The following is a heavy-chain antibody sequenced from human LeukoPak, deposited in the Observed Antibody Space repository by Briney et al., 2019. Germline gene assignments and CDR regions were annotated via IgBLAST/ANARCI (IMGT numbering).Heavy chain of an antibody. CDR1: VHIPDELD. D-gene: IGHD1-26*01. V-gene: IGHV3-43*02. J-gene: IGHJ5*02. Sequence: GVSVRLSCGAWVHIPDELDIHWVRHARGRGLEWGSLNSGGGGSNFYADSLRRRFHISRDNSKNSLSLQMSSLRSEDTAIYYWVRESERSGCFDHWGQGTLVTVSS. CDR2: NSGGGGSN. CDR3: VRESERSGCFDH.